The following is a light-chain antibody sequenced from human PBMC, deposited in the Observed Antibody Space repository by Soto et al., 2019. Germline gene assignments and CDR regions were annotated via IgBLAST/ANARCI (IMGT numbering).Light chain of an antibody. CDR1: QSVAGN. J-gene: IGKJ4*01. V-gene: IGKV3-15*01. CDR2: GAS. CDR3: QQYNKWPLT. Sequence: EIVMTQSPATLSVSPGERATLSCRASQSVAGNLAWYQQNPGQAPRLLIYGASTRATGIPTRFSGGGSGTEFTLTISSLQSEDFVIYYCQQYNKWPLTFCGGTQVEIK.